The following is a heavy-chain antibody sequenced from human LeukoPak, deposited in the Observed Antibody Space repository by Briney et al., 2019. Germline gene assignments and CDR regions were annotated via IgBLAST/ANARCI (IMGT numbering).Heavy chain of an antibody. CDR1: GFTFSSYA. V-gene: IGHV3-23*01. J-gene: IGHJ5*02. D-gene: IGHD3-10*01. Sequence: GGSLRLTCAASGFTFSSYAMSWVRQAPGKGLEWVSALSGSGGNTYYADSVKGRFTISRENSKNTLYLQMNSLRAEDTAVYYCAKGAGSGSYNNWFDPWGQETLVTVSS. CDR3: AKGAGSGSYNNWFDP. CDR2: LSGSGGNT.